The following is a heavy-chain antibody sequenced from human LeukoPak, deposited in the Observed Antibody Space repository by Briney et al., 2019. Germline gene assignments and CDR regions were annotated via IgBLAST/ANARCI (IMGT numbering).Heavy chain of an antibody. Sequence: PSETLSLTCAVYGGSFSGYYWSWIRQPPGKGLEWIGCIYYSGSTNYNPSFKSRVTISVDTSKNQFSLKLASVTAADTAIYYCAKGAGGFSYYNWFDPWGQGTLVTVSS. CDR1: GGSFSGYY. CDR3: AKGAGGFSYYNWFDP. J-gene: IGHJ5*02. V-gene: IGHV4-34*11. CDR2: IYYSGST. D-gene: IGHD5-18*01.